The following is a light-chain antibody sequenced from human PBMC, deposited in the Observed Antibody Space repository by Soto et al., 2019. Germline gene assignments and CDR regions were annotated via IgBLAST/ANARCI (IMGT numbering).Light chain of an antibody. CDR1: GNDVGGYTF. J-gene: IGLJ1*01. CDR2: DVN. V-gene: IGLV2-14*03. Sequence: QSALTQPASVSGSPGQSISISCTGTGNDVGGYTFVSWYQQRPDKVPKLVIFDVNRRPSGVSDRFPGSKSVNAASLTISGLQAEDEADYYCCSYTATTTYVFGTGTKVTVL. CDR3: CSYTATTTYV.